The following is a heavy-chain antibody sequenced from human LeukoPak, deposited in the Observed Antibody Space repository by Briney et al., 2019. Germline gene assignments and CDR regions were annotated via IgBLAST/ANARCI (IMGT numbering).Heavy chain of an antibody. CDR3: ARSNSGWSDY. CDR1: GFTFSSYS. CDR2: ITSSSSYT. D-gene: IGHD6-19*01. Sequence: PGGSLRLSCAASGFTFSSYSMNWVRQAPGKGLEWVSSITSSSSYTYYADSVNGRFTISRDNAKSSLYLQMNSLRAEDTAVYYCARSNSGWSDYRGQATLVNVVS. V-gene: IGHV3-21*01. J-gene: IGHJ4*02.